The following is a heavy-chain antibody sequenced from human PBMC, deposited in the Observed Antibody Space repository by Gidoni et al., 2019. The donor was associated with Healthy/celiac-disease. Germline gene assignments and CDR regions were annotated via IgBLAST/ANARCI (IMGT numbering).Heavy chain of an antibody. V-gene: IGHV1-69*06. J-gene: IGHJ4*02. D-gene: IGHD3-22*01. CDR1: GGTFSSYA. CDR2: IIPIFGTA. CDR3: ARATYYYDSSGYSPGPPFDY. Sequence: QVQLVQSGAAVKKPGSSVKVSCQASGGTFSSYAISWVRQAPGQGLEWMGGIIPIFGTANYAQKFQGRVTITADKSTSTAYMELSSLRSEDTAVYYCARATYYYDSSGYSPGPPFDYWGQGTLVTVSS.